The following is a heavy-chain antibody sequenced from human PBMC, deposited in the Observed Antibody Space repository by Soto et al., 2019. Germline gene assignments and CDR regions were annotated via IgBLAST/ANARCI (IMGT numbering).Heavy chain of an antibody. Sequence: PGGSLRLSCAASGFTFSSYGMHWVRQAPGKGLEWVAVISYDGSNKYYADSVKGRFTISRDNAKNSLYLQMNSLRAEDTAVYYCATTTLRYFDWSRPDYWGQGTLVTVS. V-gene: IGHV3-30*12. CDR2: ISYDGSNK. J-gene: IGHJ4*02. D-gene: IGHD3-9*01. CDR3: ATTTLRYFDWSRPDY. CDR1: GFTFSSYG.